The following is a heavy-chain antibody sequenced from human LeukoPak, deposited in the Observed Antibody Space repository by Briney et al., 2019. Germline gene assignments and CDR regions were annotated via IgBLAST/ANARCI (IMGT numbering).Heavy chain of an antibody. D-gene: IGHD6-19*01. CDR2: IYYSGST. J-gene: IGHJ4*02. V-gene: IGHV4-61*01. CDR3: ARGGGIAVAGSFDY. CDR1: GGSVSSGSYY. Sequence: SETLSLTCTVSGGSVSSGSYYWSWIRQPSGKGLEWIGYIYYSGSTNYNPSLKSRVTISVDTSKNQFSLKLSSVTAADTAVYYCARGGGIAVAGSFDYWGQGTLVTVSS.